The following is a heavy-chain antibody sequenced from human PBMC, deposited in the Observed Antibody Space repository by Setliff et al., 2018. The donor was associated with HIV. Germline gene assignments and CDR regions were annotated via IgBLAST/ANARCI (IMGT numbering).Heavy chain of an antibody. J-gene: IGHJ3*02. D-gene: IGHD2-8*01. CDR1: GESFSGYY. V-gene: IGHV4-34*12. Sequence: SETLSLTCTVYGESFSGYYWTWIRQSPGKGPEWIANILYGGNTYYNPSLKSRVTISVDTSKNHFSLKLNSVTAADTAVYFCARPTTGVGGGAAFDIWGQGTMVTVSS. CDR3: ARPTTGVGGGAAFDI. CDR2: ILYGGNT.